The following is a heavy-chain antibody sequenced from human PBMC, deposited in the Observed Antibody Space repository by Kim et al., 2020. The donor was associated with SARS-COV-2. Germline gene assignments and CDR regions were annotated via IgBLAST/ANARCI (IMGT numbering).Heavy chain of an antibody. D-gene: IGHD3-10*01. Sequence: GGSLRLSCAASGFTFSSYWMAWVRQVPGKGLVWVSRINADGSYIAYADSVKGRFTISRDNAKNTLYLQLNTLRAEDTAVYYCTSHRAGAFDYWGQGTLVTVSS. CDR1: GFTFSSYW. J-gene: IGHJ4*02. CDR3: TSHRAGAFDY. V-gene: IGHV3-74*01. CDR2: INADGSYI.